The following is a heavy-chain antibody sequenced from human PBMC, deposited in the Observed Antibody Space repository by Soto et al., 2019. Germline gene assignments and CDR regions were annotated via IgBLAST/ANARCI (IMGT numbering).Heavy chain of an antibody. CDR1: GFTFSNAW. J-gene: IGHJ3*02. D-gene: IGHD2-21*01. CDR2: IKSKTDGGTT. V-gene: IGHV3-15*07. Sequence: EVQLVESGGGLVKPGGSLRLSCAASGFTFSNAWMNCVRQAPGKGLEWVGRIKSKTDGGTTDYAAPVKGRFTISRDDSKNTLYLQMNSLKTEDTAVYYCTTGLVKGRGAFDIWGQGTMVTVSS. CDR3: TTGLVKGRGAFDI.